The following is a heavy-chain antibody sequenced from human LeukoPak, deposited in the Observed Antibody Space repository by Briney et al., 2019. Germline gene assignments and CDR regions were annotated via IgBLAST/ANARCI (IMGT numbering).Heavy chain of an antibody. V-gene: IGHV1-69*05. CDR2: IIPIFGTA. D-gene: IGHD6-13*01. CDR1: GGTFSSYA. Sequence: ASVKVSCEASGGTFSSYAISWVRQAPGQGLEWMGGIIPIFGTANYAQKLQGRVTMTTDTSTSTAYMELRSLRSDDTAVYYCARASGYSSSWYQGVFDYWGQGTLVTVSS. J-gene: IGHJ4*02. CDR3: ARASGYSSSWYQGVFDY.